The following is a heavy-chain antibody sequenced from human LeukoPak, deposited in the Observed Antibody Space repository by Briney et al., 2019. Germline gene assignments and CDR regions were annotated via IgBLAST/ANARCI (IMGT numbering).Heavy chain of an antibody. CDR2: ISGSGGST. CDR3: ALGYCSSTSCFGFDY. D-gene: IGHD2-2*01. V-gene: IGHV3-23*01. J-gene: IGHJ4*02. Sequence: GGSLRLSCAASGFTFSSYAMSWVRQAPGKGLEWLSAISGSGGSTYYADSVKGRFTISRDNSKNTLYLQMNSLRAEDTAVYYCALGYCSSTSCFGFDYWGQGTLVTVSS. CDR1: GFTFSSYA.